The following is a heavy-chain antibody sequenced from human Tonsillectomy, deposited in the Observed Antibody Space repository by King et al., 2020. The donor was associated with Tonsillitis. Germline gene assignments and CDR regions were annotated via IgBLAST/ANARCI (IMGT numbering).Heavy chain of an antibody. CDR2: ITDRGAGT. Sequence: VQLVESGGGLVQPGGSLRLPCAASGFTFSSYAMRWVPQAPGGGREGVPSITDRGAGTYHAESERGRFTISRDNPKNILYLKMNSLRVDDTAVYYCVKATPTVGYLQHCGQGTLVTVSS. CDR3: VKATPTVGYLQH. D-gene: IGHD2-15*01. J-gene: IGHJ1*01. V-gene: IGHV3-23*04. CDR1: GFTFSSYA.